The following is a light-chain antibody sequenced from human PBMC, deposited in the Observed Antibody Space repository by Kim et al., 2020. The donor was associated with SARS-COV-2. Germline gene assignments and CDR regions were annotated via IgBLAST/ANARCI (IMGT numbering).Light chain of an antibody. CDR2: RNN. CDR1: SAILVINA. J-gene: IGLJ3*02. Sequence: QWVSISCSGSSAILVINAVNWFQRLTGSAPKLHINRNNQRPSGVPDRFYGSKSGTSDSLAISGLQSEEEGDYYSAAWDDSLNGHWVFGGGTQLTVL. V-gene: IGLV1-44*01. CDR3: AAWDDSLNGHWV.